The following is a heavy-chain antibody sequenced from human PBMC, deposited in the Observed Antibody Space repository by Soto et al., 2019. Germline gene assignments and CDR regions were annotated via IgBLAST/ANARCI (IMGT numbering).Heavy chain of an antibody. J-gene: IGHJ5*02. CDR3: SSTIAAGGSGP. D-gene: IGHD6-13*01. CDR1: GGSMSSGDYY. CDR2: IYYSGSI. V-gene: IGHV4-30-4*01. Sequence: TLSPTCTVSGGSMSSGDYYWSWIRQPPGKGLEWVGFIYYSGSIYYNPSLKSRVTISVDTSKNTFSLTLSSVTAADTAVYYCSSTIAAGGSGPWGQGTLVTVSS.